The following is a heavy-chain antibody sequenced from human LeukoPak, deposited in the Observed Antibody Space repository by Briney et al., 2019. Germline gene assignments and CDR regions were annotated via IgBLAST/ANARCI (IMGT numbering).Heavy chain of an antibody. V-gene: IGHV1-18*01. Sequence: ASVKVSCKASRYTFTSYGISWVRQAPGQGLEWMGWISAYNGNTNYAQKLQGRVTMTTDTSTSTAYMELRSLRSDDTAVYYCARDLRPSIAAAGTWGFDPWGQGTLVTVSS. CDR3: ARDLRPSIAAAGTWGFDP. D-gene: IGHD6-13*01. J-gene: IGHJ5*02. CDR1: RYTFTSYG. CDR2: ISAYNGNT.